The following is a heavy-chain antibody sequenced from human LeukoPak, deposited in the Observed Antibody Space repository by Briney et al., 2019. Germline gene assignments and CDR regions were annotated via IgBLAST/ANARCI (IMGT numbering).Heavy chain of an antibody. D-gene: IGHD4-17*01. J-gene: IGHJ4*02. CDR2: IYTSGST. Sequence: SETLSLTCNVSGGSISSYYWSWIRQPAGEGLESIGRIYTSGSTNYNPSLMSRGTMSVDTTTNQFSLELSSVTAADTAGYYCARDRGRDYGDFSMDYWGQGTLVSVSS. CDR1: GGSISSYY. CDR3: ARDRGRDYGDFSMDY. V-gene: IGHV4-4*07.